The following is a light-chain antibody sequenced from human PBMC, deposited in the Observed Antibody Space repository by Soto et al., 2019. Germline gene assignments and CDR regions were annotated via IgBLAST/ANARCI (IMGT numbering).Light chain of an antibody. J-gene: IGKJ1*01. CDR1: QSISTW. CDR3: HHYSTYWT. V-gene: IGKV1-5*01. CDR2: EAT. Sequence: DIQMTQSPSTLSASVGDRVTITCRASQSISTWLAWYQQKPGKAPKLLIFEATTMGTGVTSRYSGSGSGKDVTLTITGLPEDDLDTEYGHHYSTYWTFGQGTMVQVK.